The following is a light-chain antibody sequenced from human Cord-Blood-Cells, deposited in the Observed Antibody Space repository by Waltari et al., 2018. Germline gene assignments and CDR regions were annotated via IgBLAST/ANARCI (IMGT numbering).Light chain of an antibody. Sequence: DIQMTQSPSSLSASVGDRVTITCRASQSISSYLNWYQQKPGKDPKLLIYAASSLKSGVPSRFSVSGSGTDFTLTISSLQREDFETYYCQQSYSTPWTFGQGTKLEIK. CDR1: QSISSY. V-gene: IGKV1-39*01. CDR2: AAS. J-gene: IGKJ2*02. CDR3: QQSYSTPWT.